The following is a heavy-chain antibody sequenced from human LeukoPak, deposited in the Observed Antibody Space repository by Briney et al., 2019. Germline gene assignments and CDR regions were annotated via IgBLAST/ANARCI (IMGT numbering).Heavy chain of an antibody. D-gene: IGHD5-24*01. CDR1: GGSISSYY. CDR3: ATRTSSRDGYNYYFDY. CDR2: IYTSGST. V-gene: IGHV4-4*07. J-gene: IGHJ4*02. Sequence: SETLSLTCTVSGGSISSYYWSWIRQPAGKGLEWIGRIYTSGSTNYNPSLKSRVTISVDTSKNQFSLKLSSVTAADTAVYYCATRTSSRDGYNYYFDYWGQGTLVTVSS.